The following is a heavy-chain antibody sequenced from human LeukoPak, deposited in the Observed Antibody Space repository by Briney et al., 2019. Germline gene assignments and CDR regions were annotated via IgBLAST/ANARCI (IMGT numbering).Heavy chain of an antibody. CDR2: IKEDGTDK. D-gene: IGHD3-22*01. CDR3: ARDWWDSSGYYDY. J-gene: IGHJ4*02. V-gene: IGHV3-7*01. Sequence: GGSLRLSCAASGFTFSSHWMSWVRQAPGKGLEWVAHIKEDGTDKYYVDSVKGRFTISRDNAKNSLYLQMNSLRAEDTAVYYCARDWWDSSGYYDYWGQGTLVTVSS. CDR1: GFTFSSHW.